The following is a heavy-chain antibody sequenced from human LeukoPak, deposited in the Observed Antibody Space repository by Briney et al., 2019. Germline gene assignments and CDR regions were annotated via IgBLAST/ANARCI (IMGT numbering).Heavy chain of an antibody. V-gene: IGHV4-30-4*08. Sequence: SETLSPTCTVSGGSIISSAYYWSWIRQPPGKGLEWIGYIYYSGSTYYNPSLKSRVTISLDTSKNQFSLKLSSVTAADTAVYYCVRTEVSSGSEDYWGQGTLVTVSS. CDR1: GGSIISSAYY. D-gene: IGHD6-19*01. CDR2: IYYSGST. CDR3: VRTEVSSGSEDY. J-gene: IGHJ4*02.